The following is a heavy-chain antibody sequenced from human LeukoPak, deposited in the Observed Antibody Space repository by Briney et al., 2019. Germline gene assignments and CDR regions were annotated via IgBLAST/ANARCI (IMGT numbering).Heavy chain of an antibody. CDR3: AKYTPNALLQTGGLDY. Sequence: GASVKVSCKAFGYTFTNNWMHWVRQAPGQGPEWMGLISPTGGSTAYAQKFQGRVTLTRDTSISTAYMELSRLRSDDTAIYYCAKYTPNALLQTGGLDYWGQGTLVTVSS. J-gene: IGHJ4*02. D-gene: IGHD7-27*01. CDR2: ISPTGGST. CDR1: GYTFTNNW. V-gene: IGHV1-46*01.